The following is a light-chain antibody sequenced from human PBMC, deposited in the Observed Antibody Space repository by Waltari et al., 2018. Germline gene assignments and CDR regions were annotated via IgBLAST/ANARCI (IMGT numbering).Light chain of an antibody. CDR1: RSNGGGYHY. Sequence: QSALAQPRSVSGSTGQSVTISCTGSRSNGGGYHYVSWDQQYPGQAPKLMLYDVNKRPSGVPHRFSGSKSGDTASLTISGLQAEDEADYYCCSYAGSYTYVFGTGTKVTV. V-gene: IGLV2-11*01. CDR3: CSYAGSYTYV. CDR2: DVN. J-gene: IGLJ1*01.